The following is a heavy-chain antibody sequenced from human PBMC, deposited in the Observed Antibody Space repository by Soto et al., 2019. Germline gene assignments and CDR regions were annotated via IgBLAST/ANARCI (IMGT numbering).Heavy chain of an antibody. V-gene: IGHV4-30-4*01. CDR1: GGSISSGDYY. CDR2: IYYSGST. Sequence: SETLSLTCTVSGGSISSGDYYWSWIRQPPGKGLEWIGYIYYSGSTYYNPSLKSRVTISVDTSKNQFSLKLSSVTAADTAVYYCATAGGGIGAFDIWGQGTMVTVSS. J-gene: IGHJ3*02. CDR3: ATAGGGIGAFDI. D-gene: IGHD3-16*01.